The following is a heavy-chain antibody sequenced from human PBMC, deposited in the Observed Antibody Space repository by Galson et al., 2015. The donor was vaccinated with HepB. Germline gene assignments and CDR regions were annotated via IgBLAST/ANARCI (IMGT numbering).Heavy chain of an antibody. D-gene: IGHD2-2*01. CDR3: ARGGSCSSTSCYGGRLGFDP. J-gene: IGHJ5*02. CDR1: VGSFSNYY. CDR2: INHSGST. V-gene: IGHV4-34*01. Sequence: TLSLTCAVYVGSFSNYYWSWIRQPPGKGLEWIGEINHSGSTNYSPSLKSRVTISVDTSKNQFSLKLSSVTAADTAVYYCARGGSCSSTSCYGGRLGFDPWGQGTLVTVSS.